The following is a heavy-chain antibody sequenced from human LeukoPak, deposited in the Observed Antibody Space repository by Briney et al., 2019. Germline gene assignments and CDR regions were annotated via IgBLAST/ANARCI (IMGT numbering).Heavy chain of an antibody. Sequence: SETLSLTCTVSGGSISNYYWSWIRQPPGKGLEWIGYIYYSGSTNYNPSLKSRVTISIDTSKNQFSLKLSSVTAADTAVYYCARAGVRGIYYFDYWGQGTLVTVSS. CDR3: ARAGVRGIYYFDY. D-gene: IGHD7-27*01. CDR2: IYYSGST. J-gene: IGHJ4*02. V-gene: IGHV4-59*08. CDR1: GGSISNYY.